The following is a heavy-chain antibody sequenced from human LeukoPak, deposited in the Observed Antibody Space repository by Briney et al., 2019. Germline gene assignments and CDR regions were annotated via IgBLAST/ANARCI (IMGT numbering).Heavy chain of an antibody. CDR1: GFTFSSYE. CDR3: AELGITMIGGV. D-gene: IGHD3-10*02. V-gene: IGHV3-48*03. J-gene: IGHJ6*04. Sequence: GGSLRLSCAASGFTFSSYEMNWVRQAPGKGLEWLSFIGSSGNTVTYADSVEGRFTISRDNAKNSLYLQMISLRAEDTAVYYCAELGITMIGGVWGKGTTVTISS. CDR2: IGSSGNTV.